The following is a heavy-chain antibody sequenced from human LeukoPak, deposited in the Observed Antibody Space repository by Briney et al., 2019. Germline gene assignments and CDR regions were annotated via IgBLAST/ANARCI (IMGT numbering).Heavy chain of an antibody. CDR2: IKQDGSEK. V-gene: IGHV3-7*01. CDR1: GFTFSSYG. CDR3: ARSVNMATSYYYYYMDV. D-gene: IGHD5-24*01. J-gene: IGHJ6*03. Sequence: GGSLRLSCAASGFTFSSYGMHWVRQAPGKGLEWVANIKQDGSEKYYVDSVKGRFTISRDNAKNSLYLQMNSLRAEDTAVYYCARSVNMATSYYYYYMDVWGKGTTVTVSS.